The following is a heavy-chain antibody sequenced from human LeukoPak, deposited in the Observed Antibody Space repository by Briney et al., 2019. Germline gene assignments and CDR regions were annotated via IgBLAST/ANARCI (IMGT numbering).Heavy chain of an antibody. V-gene: IGHV3-30*04. D-gene: IGHD6-13*01. CDR3: AKDGTSSWFGEAT. Sequence: GGSLRLSCAASGFSFNSYPMQWVRQAPGKGLEWVALISTDGSHKDYADSVKGRFTLSRDNSKNTLYLRMNSLRVEDTAVYYCAKDGTSSWFGEATWGQGTLVTVSS. CDR2: ISTDGSHK. J-gene: IGHJ5*02. CDR1: GFSFNSYP.